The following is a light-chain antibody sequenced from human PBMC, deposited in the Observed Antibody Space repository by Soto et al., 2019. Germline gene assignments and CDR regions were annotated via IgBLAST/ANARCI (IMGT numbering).Light chain of an antibody. Sequence: QSALTQPASVSGSPGQSITISCTGTSSDIGSDKLISWYQHHPGRAPKIMIYEDFKRPSGVSDRFSGSRAGNTASLTISGLRAEDEADYYCCSDAGNITWVFGGGTKLTVL. CDR1: SSDIGSDKL. CDR3: CSDAGNITWV. J-gene: IGLJ3*02. V-gene: IGLV2-23*01. CDR2: EDF.